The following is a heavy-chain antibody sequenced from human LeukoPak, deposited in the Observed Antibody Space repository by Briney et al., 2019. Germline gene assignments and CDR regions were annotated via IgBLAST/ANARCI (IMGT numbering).Heavy chain of an antibody. J-gene: IGHJ4*02. V-gene: IGHV4-4*02. D-gene: IGHD1-26*01. CDR3: ARGMWATY. CDR2: IYHSGST. CDR1: GGSIKSNNW. Sequence: SGTLSLTCAVSGGSIKSNNWWSWVRPPPGKGLEWIGEIYHSGSTNYNPSLESRVTISVDTSKNQFSLKLSSVTAADTAVYYCARGMWATYWGQGTLVTVSS.